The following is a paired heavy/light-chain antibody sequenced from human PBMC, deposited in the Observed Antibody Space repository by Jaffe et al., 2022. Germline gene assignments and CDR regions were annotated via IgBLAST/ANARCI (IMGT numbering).Heavy chain of an antibody. J-gene: IGHJ6*03. Sequence: QVQLVQSGSELKKPGASVKVSCKASGYTFTSYAMNWVRQAPGQGLEWMGWINTNTGNPTYAQGFTGRFVFSLDTSVSTAYLQISSLKAEDTAVYYCARAQDYDFWSGYMNYYYYMDVWGKGTTVTVSS. CDR3: ARAQDYDFWSGYMNYYYYMDV. CDR1: GYTFTSYA. D-gene: IGHD3-3*01. CDR2: INTNTGNP. V-gene: IGHV7-4-1*02.
Light chain of an antibody. CDR1: QSISSY. CDR2: AAS. J-gene: IGKJ1*01. CDR3: QQSYSTLRT. V-gene: IGKV1-39*01. Sequence: DIQMTQSPSSLSASVGDRVTITCRASQSISSYLNWYQQKPGKAPKLLIYAASSLQSGVPSRFSGSGSGTDFTLTISSLQPEDFATYYCQQSYSTLRTFGQGTKVEIK.